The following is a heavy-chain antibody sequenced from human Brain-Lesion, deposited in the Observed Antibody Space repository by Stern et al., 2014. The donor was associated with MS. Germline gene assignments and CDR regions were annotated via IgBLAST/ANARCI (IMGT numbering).Heavy chain of an antibody. J-gene: IGHJ4*02. Sequence: VQLVQSGPGLVKPSETLSLTCTVSGGSISSNSYYWGWIRQPPGKGLEWIGSIYYRGSTYYNPSLKSRVTISNDTSTNQFSLNLKSVTAADTAVYFCAKVWLGELPENPFDYWGQGTLVTVSS. CDR1: GGSISSNSYY. CDR3: AKVWLGELPENPFDY. D-gene: IGHD3-10*01. CDR2: IYYRGST. V-gene: IGHV4-39*01.